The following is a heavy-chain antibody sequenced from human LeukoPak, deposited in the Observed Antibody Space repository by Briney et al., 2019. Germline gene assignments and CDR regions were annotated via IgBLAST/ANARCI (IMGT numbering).Heavy chain of an antibody. CDR2: IYYSGST. D-gene: IGHD4-23*01. J-gene: IGHJ3*02. CDR1: GGSISSYY. V-gene: IGHV4-59*01. Sequence: SETLSLTCTVSGGSISSYYWSWIRQPPGKGLEWIGYIYYSGSTNYNPSLKSRVTISVDTSKNQFSLELSSVTAADTAVYYCARDDYGGNFDAFDIWGQGTMVTVSS. CDR3: ARDDYGGNFDAFDI.